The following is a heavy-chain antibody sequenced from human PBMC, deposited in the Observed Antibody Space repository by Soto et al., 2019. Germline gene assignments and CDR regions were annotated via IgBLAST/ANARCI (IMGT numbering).Heavy chain of an antibody. V-gene: IGHV4-34*01. CDR1: GGSFSGYY. D-gene: IGHD3-10*01. CDR2: INHSGST. Sequence: SETLSLTCSVYGGSFSGYYGSWIRQPPGKGLEWIGEINHSGSTNYNPSLKSRVTISVDTSKNQFSLKLSSVTAADTAVYYCASGSKLSMVRGVIMRRYYFDYWGQGTLVTVSS. J-gene: IGHJ4*02. CDR3: ASGSKLSMVRGVIMRRYYFDY.